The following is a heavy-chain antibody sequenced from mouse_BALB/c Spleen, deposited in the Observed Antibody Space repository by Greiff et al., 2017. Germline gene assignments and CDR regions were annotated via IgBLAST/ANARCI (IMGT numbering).Heavy chain of an antibody. Sequence: EVQLQQSGPGLVKPSQSLSLTCTVTGYSITSDYAWNWIRQFPGNKLEWMGYISYSGSTSYNPSLKSRISITRDTSKNQFFLQLNSVTTEDTATYYCARPANWDAWFAYWGQGTLVTVSA. J-gene: IGHJ3*01. V-gene: IGHV3-2*02. CDR3: ARPANWDAWFAY. CDR2: ISYSGST. D-gene: IGHD4-1*01. CDR1: GYSITSDYA.